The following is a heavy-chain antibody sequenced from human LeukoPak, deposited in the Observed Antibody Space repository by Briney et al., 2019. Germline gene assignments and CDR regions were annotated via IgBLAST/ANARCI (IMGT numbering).Heavy chain of an antibody. CDR2: INSDGSST. CDR3: ARESLRGSYGYGY. CDR1: GFTFSSYW. V-gene: IGHV3-74*01. Sequence: GGSLRLSCAASGFTFSSYWMHWVRQAPGKGLVWVSRINSDGSSTSYADSVKGRFTISRDNAENTLYLQMNSLRAEDTAVYYCARESLRGSYGYGYWGQGTLVTVSS. D-gene: IGHD5-18*01. J-gene: IGHJ4*02.